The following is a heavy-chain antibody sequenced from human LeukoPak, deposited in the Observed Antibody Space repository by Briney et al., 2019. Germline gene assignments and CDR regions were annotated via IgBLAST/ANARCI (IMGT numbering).Heavy chain of an antibody. CDR2: IYYSGTT. CDR1: GGSMSSYY. V-gene: IGHV4-59*01. J-gene: IGHJ4*02. Sequence: SETLSLTCTVSGGSMSSYYWIWIRQPPGKGLEWIGYIYYSGTTSYNPSLKSRVTISVDTSKNQFSLKLGSVTAADTAVYYCARGGLWFGELLSVDYWGQGTLVTVSS. CDR3: ARGGLWFGELLSVDY. D-gene: IGHD3-10*01.